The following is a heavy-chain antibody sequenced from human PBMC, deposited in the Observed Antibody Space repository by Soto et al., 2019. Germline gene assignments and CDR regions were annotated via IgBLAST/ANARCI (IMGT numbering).Heavy chain of an antibody. J-gene: IGHJ6*02. Sequence: QVQLVQSGAEVKKPGASVKVSCKASGYNFTSYGISWGRQAPGQGLEWMGGIRAYDGNTSYAQKLQGRVTMTTDTSPSTAYMELSSLRSADTAVYYCAREINFRYYAFGSGSIYYYYGMDVWGQGTTVTVSS. CDR2: IRAYDGNT. V-gene: IGHV1-18*04. CDR1: GYNFTSYG. CDR3: AREINFRYYAFGSGSIYYYYGMDV. D-gene: IGHD3-3*01.